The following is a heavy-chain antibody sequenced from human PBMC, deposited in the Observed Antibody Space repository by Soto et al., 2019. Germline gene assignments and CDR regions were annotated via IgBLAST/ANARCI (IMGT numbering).Heavy chain of an antibody. V-gene: IGHV3-23*01. D-gene: IGHD3-9*01. CDR1: GITFSSYA. Sequence: PGGSLRLSCAASGITFSSYAMILVRQAPGKGLEWVSTISGGGGSTYYADSVKGRFTISRDNSKNTLNLQMNSLRAEDTAVYYCAKDGYYDILTGRRDYYYMDVWGKGTTVTVSS. J-gene: IGHJ6*03. CDR3: AKDGYYDILTGRRDYYYMDV. CDR2: ISGGGGST.